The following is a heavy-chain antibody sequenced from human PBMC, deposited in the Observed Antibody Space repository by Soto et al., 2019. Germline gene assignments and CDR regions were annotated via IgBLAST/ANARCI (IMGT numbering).Heavy chain of an antibody. CDR2: IYSGGST. D-gene: IGHD6-13*01. CDR3: ARGIAAAGSYYFDY. CDR1: GFTVSSNY. J-gene: IGHJ4*02. Sequence: EVQLVESGGGLVQPGGSLRLSCAASGFTVSSNYMTWVRQAPGKGLEWVSVIYSGGSTYYADCVKCSFTIFRDKSKNTLYLQMDSLRAEDTAVYYCARGIAAAGSYYFDYWGQGTLVTVSS. V-gene: IGHV3-66*01.